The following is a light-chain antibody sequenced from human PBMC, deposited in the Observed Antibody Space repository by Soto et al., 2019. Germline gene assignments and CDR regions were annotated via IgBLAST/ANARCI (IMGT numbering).Light chain of an antibody. CDR2: DAS. CDR3: QQYNSYSLT. V-gene: IGKV1-5*01. CDR1: QSISSY. Sequence: IQMTQSPSSLSASVGDRVTITFRASQSISSYLNWYQQKPGKAPKLLIYDASSLESGVPSRFSGSGSGTEFTLTISSLQPDDFATYYCQQYNSYSLTFGQGTRVDIK. J-gene: IGKJ1*01.